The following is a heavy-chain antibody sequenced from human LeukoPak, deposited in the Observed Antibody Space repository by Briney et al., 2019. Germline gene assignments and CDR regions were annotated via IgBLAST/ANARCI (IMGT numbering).Heavy chain of an antibody. J-gene: IGHJ3*02. Sequence: GGSLRLSCAASGFTFSSYAMNWVRQAPGKGLEWVSDISGSGGSTYYADSVKGRFTISRDNSKNTLYLQMSSLRAEDTAVYYCATRLLVRAMAFDIWGQGTMVTVSS. CDR1: GFTFSSYA. CDR2: ISGSGGST. V-gene: IGHV3-23*01. CDR3: ATRLLVRAMAFDI. D-gene: IGHD2-15*01.